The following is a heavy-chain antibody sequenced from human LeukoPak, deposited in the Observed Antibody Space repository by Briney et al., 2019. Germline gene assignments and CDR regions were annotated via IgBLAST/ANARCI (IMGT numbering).Heavy chain of an antibody. D-gene: IGHD3-3*01. Sequence: ASVKVSCKASGYTFTSYGISWVRQAPGQGLEWMGWISAYNGNTNYAQKLQGRVTMTTDTSTSTAYMELRSLRSDDTAVYYCARVDRYDFWRVGLFDYWGQGTLVTVSS. V-gene: IGHV1-18*01. CDR3: ARVDRYDFWRVGLFDY. J-gene: IGHJ4*02. CDR1: GYTFTSYG. CDR2: ISAYNGNT.